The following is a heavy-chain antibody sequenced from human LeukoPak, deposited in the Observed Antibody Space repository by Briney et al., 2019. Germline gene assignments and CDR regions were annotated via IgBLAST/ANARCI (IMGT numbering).Heavy chain of an antibody. CDR3: ARSNVDGSWYWN. CDR1: GCSISSYY. D-gene: IGHD6-13*01. J-gene: IGHJ4*02. CDR2: IYYSGST. V-gene: IGHV4-59*08. Sequence: SETLSLTCTVSGCSISSYYWSWIRQPPGKGLEWIGYIYYSGSTNYNPSLKSRVTISVDTSKNQFTLKLSSVTAADTAVYYCARSNVDGSWYWNCGQGTLVTVSS.